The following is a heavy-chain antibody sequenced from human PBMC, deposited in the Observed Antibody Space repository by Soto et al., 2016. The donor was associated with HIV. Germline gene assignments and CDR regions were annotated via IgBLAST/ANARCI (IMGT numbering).Heavy chain of an antibody. CDR3: AQGYYDYGLGSYRLDY. CDR2: INSDGSST. Sequence: EVQLVESGGGLVQPGGSLRLSCAASGFTFSSYWMHWVRQAPGKGLVWVSRINSDGSSTSYADSVKGRFTTSRDNAKNTLYLQIEQSESRGHGCVYCAQGYYDYGLGSYRLDYWAEEPVVTVSS. CDR1: GFTFSSYW. V-gene: IGHV3-74*01. D-gene: IGHD3-16*02. J-gene: IGHJ4*02.